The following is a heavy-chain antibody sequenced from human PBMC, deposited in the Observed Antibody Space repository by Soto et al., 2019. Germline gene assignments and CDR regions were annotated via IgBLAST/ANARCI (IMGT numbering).Heavy chain of an antibody. D-gene: IGHD3-10*01. Sequence: PGGSLRLSCAASGFTFSSYSMNWVRQAPGKGLEWVSYISNSSSIIYYADSVKGRFTISRDISKNTLYLQMNSLRTEDMAVYYCAKDGTYHGSWQWGQGTLVTVSS. J-gene: IGHJ4*02. V-gene: IGHV3-48*01. CDR2: ISNSSSII. CDR1: GFTFSSYS. CDR3: AKDGTYHGSWQ.